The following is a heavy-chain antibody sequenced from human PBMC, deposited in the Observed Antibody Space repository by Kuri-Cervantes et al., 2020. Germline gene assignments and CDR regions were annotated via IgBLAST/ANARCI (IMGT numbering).Heavy chain of an antibody. CDR1: GFTFSNYA. Sequence: GGSLRLSCAASGFTFSNYAMSWVRQAPGKGLEWVSGINWSSDNIGYADSVKGRFTISRDNAKNSLYLQMNSLRAEDTALYYCAKMVQGIRGYYMDVWGKGTTVTVSS. V-gene: IGHV3-9*01. CDR3: AKMVQGIRGYYMDV. D-gene: IGHD3-10*01. CDR2: INWSSDNI. J-gene: IGHJ6*03.